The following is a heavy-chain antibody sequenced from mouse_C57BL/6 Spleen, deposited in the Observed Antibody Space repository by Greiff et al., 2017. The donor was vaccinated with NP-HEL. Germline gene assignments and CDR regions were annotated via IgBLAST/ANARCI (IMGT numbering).Heavy chain of an antibody. J-gene: IGHJ4*01. CDR3: ARKGGTGFYAMDY. D-gene: IGHD4-1*01. CDR2: IWTGGGT. CDR1: GFSLTSYA. Sequence: VKLQESGPGLVAPSQSLSITCTVSGFSLTSYAISWVRQPPGKGLEWLGVIWTGGGTNYNSALNSRLSISKDNSKSQVFLKMNSLQADDTARYYCARKGGTGFYAMDYWGQGTSVTVSS. V-gene: IGHV2-9-1*01.